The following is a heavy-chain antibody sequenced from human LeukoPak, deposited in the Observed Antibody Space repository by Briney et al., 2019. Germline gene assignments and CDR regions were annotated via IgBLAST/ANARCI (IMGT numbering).Heavy chain of an antibody. CDR1: GFTVSSNY. D-gene: IGHD4-17*01. Sequence: GGSLRLYCAASGFTVSSNYMSWVRQAPGKGLEWVSVIYSGGSTYYADSVKGRFTISRDNSKNTLYLQMNSLRAEDTAVYYCARERADYGDYVFDYWGQGTLVTVSS. V-gene: IGHV3-66*01. CDR2: IYSGGST. CDR3: ARERADYGDYVFDY. J-gene: IGHJ4*02.